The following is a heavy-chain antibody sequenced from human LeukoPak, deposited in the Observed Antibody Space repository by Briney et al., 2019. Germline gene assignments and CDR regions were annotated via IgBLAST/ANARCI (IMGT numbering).Heavy chain of an antibody. V-gene: IGHV3-21*01. J-gene: IGHJ4*02. Sequence: GGSLRLSCAASGFTFRSYTMIWVRQAPGKGLEWVSSISASDTYMFYADSVKGRFTISKDSAKNLMFLHMSSLRAEDTAVYYCARDLVNFDNWGQGSLVTVSS. CDR1: GFTFRSYT. CDR2: ISASDTYM. CDR3: ARDLVNFDN. D-gene: IGHD1-26*01.